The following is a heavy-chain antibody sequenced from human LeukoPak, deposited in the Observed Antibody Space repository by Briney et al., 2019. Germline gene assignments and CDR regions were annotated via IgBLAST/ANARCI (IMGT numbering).Heavy chain of an antibody. D-gene: IGHD6-13*01. CDR1: GFTFSSYA. V-gene: IGHV3-30*04. CDR3: ARDKWVAAAGLNWFDP. CDR2: ISYDGSNK. J-gene: IGHJ5*02. Sequence: GGSLRLSCAASGFTFSSYAMHWVRQAPGKGLEWVAVISYDGSNKYYADSVKGRFTISRDNSKNTLYLQMNSLRAEDTAVYYCARDKWVAAAGLNWFDPWGQGTLVTVSS.